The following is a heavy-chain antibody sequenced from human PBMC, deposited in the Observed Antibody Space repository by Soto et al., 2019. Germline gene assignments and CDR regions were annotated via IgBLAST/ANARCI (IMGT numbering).Heavy chain of an antibody. Sequence: SETLSLTCAVSGGSISSGGYSWSWIRQPPGKGLEWIGYIYHSGSTYYNPSLESRVTISVDRSKNQFSLKLSSVTAADTAVYYCARAMTTVTTLDYWGQGTLVTVAS. CDR1: GGSISSGGYS. CDR3: ARAMTTVTTLDY. CDR2: IYHSGST. V-gene: IGHV4-30-2*01. J-gene: IGHJ4*02. D-gene: IGHD4-17*01.